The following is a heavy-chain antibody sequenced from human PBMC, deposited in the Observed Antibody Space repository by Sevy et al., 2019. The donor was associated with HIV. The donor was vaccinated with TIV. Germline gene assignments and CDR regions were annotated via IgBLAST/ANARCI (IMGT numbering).Heavy chain of an antibody. J-gene: IGHJ5*01. D-gene: IGHD1-1*01. V-gene: IGHV3-33*01. Sequence: GGSLRLSCVASGSTFRSFSMHWVRQAPGKGLEWVAAIWYDGRTERNADSVQGRFTISRDNSKKTLYLQMNSLRDEDTAISYCARDAARVIVPTAGFDSWGQGTLVTVSS. CDR1: GSTFRSFS. CDR2: IWYDGRTE. CDR3: ARDAARVIVPTAGFDS.